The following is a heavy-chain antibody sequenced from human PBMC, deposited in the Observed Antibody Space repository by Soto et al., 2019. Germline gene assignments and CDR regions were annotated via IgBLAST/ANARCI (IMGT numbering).Heavy chain of an antibody. CDR2: ISVYNGNT. Sequence: ASVKVSCKASGYTFTSYGISWVRQAPGQGLEWMGWISVYNGNTNYAQRLQGRVTMTTDTSTSTAYMELRSLRSDDTAVYYCASGWFGEFVYYFDYWGQGTLVTVSS. CDR3: ASGWFGEFVYYFDY. J-gene: IGHJ4*02. V-gene: IGHV1-18*01. CDR1: GYTFTSYG. D-gene: IGHD3-10*01.